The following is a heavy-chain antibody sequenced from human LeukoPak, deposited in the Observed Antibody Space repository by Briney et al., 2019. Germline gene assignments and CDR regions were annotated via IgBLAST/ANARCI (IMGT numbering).Heavy chain of an antibody. D-gene: IGHD2-21*01. CDR2: IYYSGST. J-gene: IGHJ6*02. V-gene: IGHV4-39*01. Sequence: SETLSLTCTVSGGSISSSSYYWGWIRQPPGEGLEWIGRIYYSGSTYYNPSLKSRVTISVDTSKNQFSLKLSSVTAADTAVYYCARQKAIGVEAYYYYGMDVWGQGTTVTVSS. CDR3: ARQKAIGVEAYYYYGMDV. CDR1: GGSISSSSYY.